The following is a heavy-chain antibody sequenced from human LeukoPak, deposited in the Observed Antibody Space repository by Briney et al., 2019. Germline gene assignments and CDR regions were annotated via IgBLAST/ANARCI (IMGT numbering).Heavy chain of an antibody. CDR2: INPNSGGT. CDR3: AREGRDYYDSSGYLGPSVDY. Sequence: ASVKVSCKASGYTFTSYGISWVRQAPGQGLEWMGWINPNSGGTNYAQKFQGRVTMTRDTSISTAYMELSRLRSDDTAVYYCAREGRDYYDSSGYLGPSVDYWGQGTLVTVSS. V-gene: IGHV1-2*02. J-gene: IGHJ4*02. D-gene: IGHD3-22*01. CDR1: GYTFTSYG.